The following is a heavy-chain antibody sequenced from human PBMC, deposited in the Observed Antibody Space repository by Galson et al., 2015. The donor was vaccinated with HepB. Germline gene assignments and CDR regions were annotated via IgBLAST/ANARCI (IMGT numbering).Heavy chain of an antibody. CDR2: IIPILGIA. D-gene: IGHD3-3*02. Sequence: SVKVSCKASGGTFSSYAISWVRQAPGQGLEWMGRIIPILGIANYAQKFQGRVTITADKSTSTAYMELSSLRAEDTAVYYCAKVGSISWASNWYFDLWGRGTLVTVSS. CDR3: AKVGSISWASNWYFDL. J-gene: IGHJ2*01. V-gene: IGHV1-69*04. CDR1: GGTFSSYA.